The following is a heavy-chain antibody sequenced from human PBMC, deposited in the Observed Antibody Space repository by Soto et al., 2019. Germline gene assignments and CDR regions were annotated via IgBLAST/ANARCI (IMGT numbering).Heavy chain of an antibody. CDR3: ARATIVLVPAAMVSHWFDP. J-gene: IGHJ5*02. D-gene: IGHD2-2*01. CDR1: GDSISSYY. V-gene: IGHV4-59*08. CDR2: IYYSGST. Sequence: PSETLSLTCTASGDSISSYYWSWIRQPPGKGLEWIGYIYYSGSTNYNPSLKSRVTISVDTSKNQFSLKLSSVTAADTAVYYCARATIVLVPAAMVSHWFDPWGQGTLVTVSS.